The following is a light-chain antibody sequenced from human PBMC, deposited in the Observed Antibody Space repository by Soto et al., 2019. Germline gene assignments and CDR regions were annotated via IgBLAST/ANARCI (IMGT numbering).Light chain of an antibody. CDR3: SSYTSDTFFV. CDR2: EVT. V-gene: IGLV2-14*01. J-gene: IGLJ1*01. Sequence: QSALTQPASVSGSPGQSITISCTGSNSNIGGYNYVSWFQHDPGKVPKLIIYEVTSRPSGISNRFSGFKSGNTASLTISGLQHEDEADYYCSSYTSDTFFVFGTGTKLTVL. CDR1: NSNIGGYNY.